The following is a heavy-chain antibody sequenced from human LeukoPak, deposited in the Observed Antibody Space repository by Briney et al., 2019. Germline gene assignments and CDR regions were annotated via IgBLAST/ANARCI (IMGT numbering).Heavy chain of an antibody. CDR3: ARAAGTRRRAFDI. CDR1: GGSFSGYY. D-gene: IGHD6-13*01. J-gene: IGHJ3*02. V-gene: IGHV4-34*01. CDR2: INHSGST. Sequence: SETLSLTCAVYGGSFSGYYWGWIRQPPGKGLEWIGEINHSGSTNYNPSLKSRVTISVDTSKNQFSLKLSSVTAADTAVYYCARAAGTRRRAFDIWGQGTMVTVSS.